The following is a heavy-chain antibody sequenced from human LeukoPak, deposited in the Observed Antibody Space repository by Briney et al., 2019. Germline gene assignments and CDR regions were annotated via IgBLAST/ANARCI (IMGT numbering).Heavy chain of an antibody. CDR1: GFTFSSYG. CDR2: ISYDGSNK. CDR3: AKERRQQLVVHWFDP. Sequence: PGRSLRLSCAASGFTFSSYGMHWVRQAPGKGLEWVAVISYDGSNKYYADSVKGRFTISRDNSKNTLYLQMNSLRAEDTAVYYCAKERRQQLVVHWFDPWGQGIQVTVSS. V-gene: IGHV3-30*18. D-gene: IGHD6-13*01. J-gene: IGHJ5*02.